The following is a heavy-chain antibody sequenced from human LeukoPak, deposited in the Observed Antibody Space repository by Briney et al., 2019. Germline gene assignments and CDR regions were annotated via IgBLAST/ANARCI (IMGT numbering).Heavy chain of an antibody. CDR1: GGTFSSYA. Sequence: SVKVSCKASGGTFSSYAISWVRQAPGQGLVWMGRIIPILGIANYVQKFQGRVTITADKSTSTAYMELSSLRSEDTAVYYCARGATTVTPFDYWGQGTLVTVSS. V-gene: IGHV1-69*04. J-gene: IGHJ4*02. CDR3: ARGATTVTPFDY. D-gene: IGHD4-17*01. CDR2: IIPILGIA.